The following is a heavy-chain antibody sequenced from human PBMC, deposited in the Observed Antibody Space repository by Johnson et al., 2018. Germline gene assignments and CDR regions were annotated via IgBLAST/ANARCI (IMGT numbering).Heavy chain of an antibody. J-gene: IGHJ4*02. CDR2: ISSHSNTI. CDR1: GFTFSSYG. D-gene: IGHD5-12*01. CDR3: ARDRYRGYDRPLDS. V-gene: IGHV3-48*01. Sequence: EVQLVESGGDLVQPGGSLRLSCAASGFTFSSYGMNWVRQAPGKGLEWLSYISSHSNTIYYADSVMGRFTISRDNAKNSLYLQMDSLRVEDTAVYYCARDRYRGYDRPLDSWGQGTLVTVSS.